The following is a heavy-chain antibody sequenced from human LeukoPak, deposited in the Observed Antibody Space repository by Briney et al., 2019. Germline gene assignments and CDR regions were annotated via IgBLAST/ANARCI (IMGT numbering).Heavy chain of an antibody. J-gene: IGHJ4*02. CDR1: GYTFTGYY. CDR3: ARGMGVLRYPVGPFDY. CDR2: INPNSGGT. V-gene: IGHV1-2*02. Sequence: ASVKVSCKASGYTFTGYYMHWVRQAPGQGLEWMGWINPNSGGTNYAQKFQGRVTMTRDTSISTAYMELSSLRSEDTAVYYCARGMGVLRYPVGPFDYWGQGTLVTVSS. D-gene: IGHD3-9*01.